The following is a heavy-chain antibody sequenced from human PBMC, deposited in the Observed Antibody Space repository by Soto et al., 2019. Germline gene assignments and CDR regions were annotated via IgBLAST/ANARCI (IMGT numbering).Heavy chain of an antibody. D-gene: IGHD3-10*01. V-gene: IGHV3-30*18. CDR3: AKDRGARYDAFDI. Sequence: TVGSLRHSCASSGFTFSSYGMHLVRQSPGKGLECLAVISYGGSNKYYADSVKGRFTISRDNSKNTLYLQMNSLRAEDTAVYYCAKDRGARYDAFDIWGQGTMVTVSS. J-gene: IGHJ3*02. CDR2: ISYGGSNK. CDR1: GFTFSSYG.